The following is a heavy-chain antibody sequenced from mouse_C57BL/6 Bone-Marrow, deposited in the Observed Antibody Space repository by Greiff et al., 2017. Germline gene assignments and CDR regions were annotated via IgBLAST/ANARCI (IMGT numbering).Heavy chain of an antibody. J-gene: IGHJ3*01. CDR3: ARWLLRAY. CDR2: IYPGDGDT. CDR1: GYAFSSSW. Sequence: QVQLQQSGPELVKPGASVKISCKASGYAFSSSWMNWVKQRPGTGLEWIGRIYPGDGDTNYNGKFKGKATLTADKSSSTAYMQRSSLTSEDSAVYVCARWLLRAYWGQGTLVTVSA. D-gene: IGHD2-3*01. V-gene: IGHV1-82*01.